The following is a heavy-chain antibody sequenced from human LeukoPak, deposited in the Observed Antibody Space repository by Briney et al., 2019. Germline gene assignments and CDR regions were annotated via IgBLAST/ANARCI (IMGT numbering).Heavy chain of an antibody. D-gene: IGHD3-10*02. V-gene: IGHV3-23*05. Sequence: GGSLRLSCEACGFAFSAYAMTWVRQAPGKGLEWVSSIGSDNKPHYSGSVKGRFAISRDNSKSMLFLQLNSLRAEDTALYYCARYLHYYVAMDVWGQGTTVTVSS. CDR1: GFAFSAYA. CDR3: ARYLHYYVAMDV. J-gene: IGHJ6*02. CDR2: IGSDNKP.